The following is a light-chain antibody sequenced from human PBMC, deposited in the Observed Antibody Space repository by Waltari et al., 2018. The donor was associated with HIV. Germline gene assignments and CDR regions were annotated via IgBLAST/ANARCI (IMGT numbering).Light chain of an antibody. J-gene: IGLJ3*02. Sequence: QSALTQPRSVSGSPGQSVTISCTGTSSAVGDYNYVPWYQQHPGKAPKLMIFDVNQRPSGVPDRFSGSKSGNTASLTISGLQAEDEADYYCCSYADKYTWVFGGGTKLTVL. CDR3: CSYADKYTWV. CDR2: DVN. CDR1: SSAVGDYNY. V-gene: IGLV2-11*01.